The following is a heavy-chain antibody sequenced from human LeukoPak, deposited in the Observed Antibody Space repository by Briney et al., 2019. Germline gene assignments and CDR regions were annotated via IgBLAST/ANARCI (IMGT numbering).Heavy chain of an antibody. Sequence: PGGSLRLSCAASGFTVSSNSMRCLGQAPGKGRVEVSVIYTGGTTYYADSVKGRFTISRDNSKNTLYLQMNSLRAEDTAVYYCARDVAAPGGVYFDYWGQGTLVSVSS. J-gene: IGHJ4*02. CDR3: ARDVAAPGGVYFDY. V-gene: IGHV3-66*01. D-gene: IGHD3-16*01. CDR2: IYTGGTT. CDR1: GFTVSSNS.